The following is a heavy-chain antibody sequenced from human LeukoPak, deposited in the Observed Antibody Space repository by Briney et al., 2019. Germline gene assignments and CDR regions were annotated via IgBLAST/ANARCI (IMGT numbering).Heavy chain of an antibody. Sequence: GGFLRLSCAASGFTFSSYWMSWVRQAPGKGLEWVANIKQDGSEKYYVDSVKGRFTISRDNAKNSLYLQMNSLRAEDTAVYYCARALAGWLQLGAFDIWGQGTMVTVSS. CDR2: IKQDGSEK. CDR3: ARALAGWLQLGAFDI. CDR1: GFTFSSYW. D-gene: IGHD5-24*01. J-gene: IGHJ3*02. V-gene: IGHV3-7*03.